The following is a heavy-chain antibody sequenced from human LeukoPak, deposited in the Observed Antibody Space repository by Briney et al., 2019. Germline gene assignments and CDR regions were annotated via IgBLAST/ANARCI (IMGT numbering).Heavy chain of an antibody. CDR2: ISAYNGNT. V-gene: IGHV1-18*01. Sequence: ASVKVSCKASGYTFTSYGISWVRQAPGQGLEWMGWISAYNGNTNYAQKLQGRVTMTTDTSTSTAYMELRSLRSDDTAVYYCARDRVGQQLVGRNYYYYYMDVWGKGTTVTISS. J-gene: IGHJ6*03. CDR1: GYTFTSYG. CDR3: ARDRVGQQLVGRNYYYYYMDV. D-gene: IGHD6-13*01.